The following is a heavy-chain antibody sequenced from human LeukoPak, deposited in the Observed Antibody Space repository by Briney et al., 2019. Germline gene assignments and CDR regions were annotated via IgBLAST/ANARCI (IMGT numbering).Heavy chain of an antibody. CDR3: ARKSIYGGISP. Sequence: PSETLSLACTVSGGSISGSSYYWGWIRQPPGKGLEWIGSIYYSGSTYYNPSLKSRVTISVDTSKNQFSLKLSSVTAADTAVYYCARKSIYGGISPWGQGTLVTVSS. D-gene: IGHD4-23*01. CDR2: IYYSGST. CDR1: GGSISGSSYY. V-gene: IGHV4-39*01. J-gene: IGHJ5*02.